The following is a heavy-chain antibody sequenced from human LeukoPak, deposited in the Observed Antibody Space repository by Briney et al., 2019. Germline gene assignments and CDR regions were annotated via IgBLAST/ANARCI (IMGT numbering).Heavy chain of an antibody. J-gene: IGHJ6*02. CDR2: ISSSGSTI. Sequence: PGGSLRLSCAASGFTFSTYEMNWVRQAPGKGPEWVSYISSSGSTIYYADSVKGRFTISRDNAKNSLYLQMNSLRAEDTALYYCAREGYNYPYYYYGMDVWGQGTTVTVSS. V-gene: IGHV3-48*03. D-gene: IGHD5-18*01. CDR3: AREGYNYPYYYYGMDV. CDR1: GFTFSTYE.